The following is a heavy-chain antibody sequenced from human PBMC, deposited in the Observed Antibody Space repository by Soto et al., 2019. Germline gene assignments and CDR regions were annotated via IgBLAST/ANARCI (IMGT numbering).Heavy chain of an antibody. Sequence: QVQLVQSGGEVKKPGASVKVSCKASGYTFTDYSISWVRQAPGQGLEWLGWISAYSGHTNYAQHLQGRVTMTTDTPTTTAYMELRSLRSDATAVYYCARDVEWELVALGLSFYGMDVWGRGTSITVSS. V-gene: IGHV1-18*01. CDR1: GYTFTDYS. D-gene: IGHD1-26*01. J-gene: IGHJ6*02. CDR2: ISAYSGHT. CDR3: ARDVEWELVALGLSFYGMDV.